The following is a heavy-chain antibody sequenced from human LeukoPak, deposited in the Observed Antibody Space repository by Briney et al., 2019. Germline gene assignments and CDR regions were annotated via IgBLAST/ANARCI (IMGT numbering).Heavy chain of an antibody. V-gene: IGHV3-33*08. CDR1: GFTFSSYW. D-gene: IGHD3-10*01. CDR3: ARATFTPRKKSGSLMDY. CDR2: IWYDGSNK. Sequence: TGGSLRLSCAASGFTFSSYWMSWVRQAPGKGLEWVAVIWYDGSNKYYADSVKGRFTISRDNSENTLYLQMNSPRAEDTAVYYCARATFTPRKKSGSLMDYWGQGTLVTVSS. J-gene: IGHJ4*02.